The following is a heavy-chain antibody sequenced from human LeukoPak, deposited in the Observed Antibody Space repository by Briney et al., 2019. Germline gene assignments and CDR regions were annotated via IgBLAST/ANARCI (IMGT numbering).Heavy chain of an antibody. Sequence: HPGGSLRLSCSVSGFTFSTYVMHWVRQAPGKGLEYVSAISSNGDNTYYADSVKGRFTISRDYSKNTLYLQMSSLRADDTAVYYCVRGTGYWGQGTLVTVSS. CDR3: VRGTGY. V-gene: IGHV3-64D*06. J-gene: IGHJ4*02. CDR1: GFTFSTYV. CDR2: ISSNGDNT.